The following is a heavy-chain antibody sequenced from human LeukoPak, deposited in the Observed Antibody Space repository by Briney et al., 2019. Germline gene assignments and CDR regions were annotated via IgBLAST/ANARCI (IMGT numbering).Heavy chain of an antibody. CDR1: GGSISSSNYY. D-gene: IGHD1-26*01. J-gene: IGHJ4*02. Sequence: SETLSLTCTVSGGSISSSNYYWGWIRQPPGKGLEWIGSISYSGNTYYNPSLKSRVTISVDPSKNQFSLKLTSVTAADTAVYYCARLYGGSYLGYIDYWGQGTLVSVSS. CDR2: ISYSGNT. CDR3: ARLYGGSYLGYIDY. V-gene: IGHV4-39*01.